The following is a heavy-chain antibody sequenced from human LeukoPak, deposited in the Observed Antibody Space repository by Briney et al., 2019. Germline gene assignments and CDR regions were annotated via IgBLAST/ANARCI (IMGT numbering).Heavy chain of an antibody. D-gene: IGHD3-10*01. CDR3: AKDLWFGELKGY. CDR1: GFTFSSYW. Sequence: GGSLRLSCATSGFTFSSYWMHWVRQAPGKGLEWVANIKQDGSEKYYVDSVKGRFTISRDNAKDSLYLQMNSLRAEDTAVYYCAKDLWFGELKGYWGQGTLVTVSS. V-gene: IGHV3-7*03. CDR2: IKQDGSEK. J-gene: IGHJ4*02.